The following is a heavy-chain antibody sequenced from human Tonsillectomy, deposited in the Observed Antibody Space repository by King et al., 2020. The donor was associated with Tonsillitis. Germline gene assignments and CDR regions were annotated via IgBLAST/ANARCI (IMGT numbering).Heavy chain of an antibody. CDR2: ISGSGGST. CDR1: GFTFSSYA. V-gene: IGHV3-23*04. D-gene: IGHD3-22*01. Sequence: VQLVESGGGLVQPGGSLRLSCAASGFTFSSYAMSWVRQAPGKGMEWVSAISGSGGSTYYADSVKGRFTISRDNSKNTLYLQMTSLRAEDTAVYYCVKGGITYYYDSSGYYLRWGQGTLVTVSS. J-gene: IGHJ4*02. CDR3: VKGGITYYYDSSGYYLR.